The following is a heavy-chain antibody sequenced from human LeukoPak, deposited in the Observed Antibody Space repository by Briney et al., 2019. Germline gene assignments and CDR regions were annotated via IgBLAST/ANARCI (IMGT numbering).Heavy chain of an antibody. Sequence: GGSLRLSCAASGFTFSDYYMSWIRQAPGKGLEWVSYVSSSGSTICYADSVKGRFTISRDNAKNSLYLQMNNLRVEDTAVYYCARDQPIGYNYGYPFDNWGQGTLVTVSS. J-gene: IGHJ4*02. CDR2: VSSSGSTI. CDR3: ARDQPIGYNYGYPFDN. V-gene: IGHV3-11*04. D-gene: IGHD5-18*01. CDR1: GFTFSDYY.